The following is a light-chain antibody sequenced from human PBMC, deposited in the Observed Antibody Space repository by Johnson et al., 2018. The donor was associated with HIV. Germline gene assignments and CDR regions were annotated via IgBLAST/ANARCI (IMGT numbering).Light chain of an antibody. CDR3: GSWDSSLSAHYV. J-gene: IGLJ1*01. CDR1: SSNIGNNY. Sequence: QSVLTQPPSVSAAPGQKVTISCSGSSSNIGNNYVSWYQHLPGTAPKILIYDNKKRPSGISDRFSGSKSGTSVTLGITGLQPGDEADYYCGSWDSSLSAHYVFGTGTKVTVL. V-gene: IGLV1-51*01. CDR2: DNK.